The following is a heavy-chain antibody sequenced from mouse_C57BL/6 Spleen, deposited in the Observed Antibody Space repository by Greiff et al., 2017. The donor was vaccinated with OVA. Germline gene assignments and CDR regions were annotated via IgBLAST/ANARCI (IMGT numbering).Heavy chain of an antibody. J-gene: IGHJ1*03. Sequence: QVQLQQPGAELVRPGSSVKLSCKASGYTFTSYWMHWVKQRPIQGLEWIGNIDPSDSETHYNQKFKDKATLTVDKSSSTAYMQLSSLTSDDSAVDYCAREILYDYDWYFEVWGTGTTVTVSS. D-gene: IGHD2-4*01. V-gene: IGHV1-52*01. CDR1: GYTFTSYW. CDR3: AREILYDYDWYFEV. CDR2: IDPSDSET.